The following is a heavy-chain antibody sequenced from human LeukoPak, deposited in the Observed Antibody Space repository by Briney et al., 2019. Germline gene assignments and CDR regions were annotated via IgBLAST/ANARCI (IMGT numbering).Heavy chain of an antibody. Sequence: PSETLSLTCTVSGGSISSYYWSWIRQPPGKGLEWIGYIFYSGSTNYNPSLESRVTMSVDTSKNQFSLKLRSVTAADTAVYYCARLSMVRGVIGFDPWGQGTLVTVSS. CDR2: IFYSGST. D-gene: IGHD3-10*01. V-gene: IGHV4-59*08. J-gene: IGHJ5*02. CDR1: GGSISSYY. CDR3: ARLSMVRGVIGFDP.